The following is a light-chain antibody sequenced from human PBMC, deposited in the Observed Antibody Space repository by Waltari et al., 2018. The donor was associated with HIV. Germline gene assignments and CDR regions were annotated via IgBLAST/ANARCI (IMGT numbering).Light chain of an antibody. J-gene: IGLJ2*01. V-gene: IGLV2-11*01. CDR3: CSYAGSYTYVV. CDR1: SRGVGGYNF. CDR2: DVS. Sequence: QFALTQPRSVSGSPGRSFTISCTGTSRGVGGYNFVPWYQQHPVKPPKLMIYDVSKRPSGFPDRFSGSKSGNTASLTISGLQAEDEADYDCCSYAGSYTYVVFGGGTKLTVL.